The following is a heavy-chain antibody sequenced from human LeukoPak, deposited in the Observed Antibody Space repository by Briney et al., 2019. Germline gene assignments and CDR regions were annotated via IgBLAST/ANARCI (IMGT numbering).Heavy chain of an antibody. CDR2: IYTSGST. CDR3: ASRSSGTGRAFDI. J-gene: IGHJ3*02. Sequence: SETLSLTCTVPGGSISSYYWSWIRQPAGKGLEWIGRIYTSGSTSYNPSLKSRVTISVDKSENQFSLQLTSVTAADTAVYYCASRSSGTGRAFDIWGQGTMVTVSS. D-gene: IGHD3-10*01. CDR1: GGSISSYY. V-gene: IGHV4-4*07.